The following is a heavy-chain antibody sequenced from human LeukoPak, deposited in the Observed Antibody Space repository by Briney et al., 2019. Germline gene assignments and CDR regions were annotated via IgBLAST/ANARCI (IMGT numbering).Heavy chain of an antibody. D-gene: IGHD1-26*01. Sequence: SETLSLTCTVSGGSISSNSYYWSWIRQPAGKGLEWIGRIYTSGSTNYNPSLKSRVTISVDTSKNQFSLKLSSVTAADTAVYYCARDRGSQPFIDYWGQGTLVTVSS. V-gene: IGHV4-61*02. CDR2: IYTSGST. CDR1: GGSISSNSYY. J-gene: IGHJ4*02. CDR3: ARDRGSQPFIDY.